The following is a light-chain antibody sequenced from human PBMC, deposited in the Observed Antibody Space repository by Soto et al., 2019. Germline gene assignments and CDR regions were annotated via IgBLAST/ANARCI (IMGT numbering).Light chain of an antibody. V-gene: IGKV3-20*01. CDR3: QQYHSSPWT. CDR2: DAS. CDR1: QSVSSNY. J-gene: IGKJ1*01. Sequence: EIVLTQSPGTLSLSPCERATLSCRASQSVSSNYLAWYQQKPGQAPRLLIYDASSRATGIPDRFSGSGSGTDFTLTISRLEPEDFAVYSCQQYHSSPWTFGQGTKVDIK.